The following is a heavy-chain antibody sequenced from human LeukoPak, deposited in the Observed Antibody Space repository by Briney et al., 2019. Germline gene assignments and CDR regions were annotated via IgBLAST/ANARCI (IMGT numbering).Heavy chain of an antibody. J-gene: IGHJ5*02. D-gene: IGHD6-13*01. CDR2: IRYDGSNK. CDR3: AKGGQQLVWWFDP. Sequence: LAGGSLRLSCAASGFTFSSYGMHWVRQAPGKGLEWVAVIRYDGSNKYYADSVKGRFTISRDNSKNTLYLQMNSLRAEDTAVYYCAKGGQQLVWWFDPWGQGTLVTVSS. V-gene: IGHV3-30*02. CDR1: GFTFSSYG.